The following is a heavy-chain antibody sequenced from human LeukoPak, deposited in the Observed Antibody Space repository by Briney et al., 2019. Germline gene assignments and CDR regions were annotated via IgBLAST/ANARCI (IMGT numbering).Heavy chain of an antibody. V-gene: IGHV3-74*01. D-gene: IGHD2-21*02. CDR2: INSDGSST. CDR1: GFTFGSYW. Sequence: QPGGSLRLSCAASGFTFGSYWMHWVRQAPGKGLVWVSRINSDGSSTSYADSVKGRFTISRDNAKNTLSLQMNSLRAEDTAVYYCARDLCGGDCYPYYFDYWGQGTLVTVSS. J-gene: IGHJ4*02. CDR3: ARDLCGGDCYPYYFDY.